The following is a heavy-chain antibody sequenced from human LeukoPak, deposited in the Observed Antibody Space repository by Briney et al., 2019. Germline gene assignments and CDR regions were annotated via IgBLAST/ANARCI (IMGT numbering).Heavy chain of an antibody. J-gene: IGHJ6*02. V-gene: IGHV1-8*01. Sequence: GASVKVSCKASAYTFTSYDIIWVRQATGQGLEWMGWMNPNSGNTGYAQKFQGRVTMTRNTSISTAYMELSSLRSEDTAVYYCARRASYYDILTGYYYYYYGMDVWGQGTTVTVSS. CDR3: ARRASYYDILTGYYYYYYGMDV. CDR2: MNPNSGNT. CDR1: AYTFTSYD. D-gene: IGHD3-9*01.